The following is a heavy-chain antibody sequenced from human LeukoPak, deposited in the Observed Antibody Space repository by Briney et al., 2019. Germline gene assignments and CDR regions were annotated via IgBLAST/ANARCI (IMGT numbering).Heavy chain of an antibody. J-gene: IGHJ4*02. D-gene: IGHD5-18*01. Sequence: SQSLSLTCAISRDSVSNNNAASNCFRQSPSGGLEWLGWTYYRSKWYIDYAVSVKSRITINPETSKNQFSVQLNSLTPADTAVVFCGKEGGYGVFDQWGQGTLVTVSS. CDR3: GKEGGYGVFDQ. CDR2: TYYRSKWYI. CDR1: RDSVSNNNAA. V-gene: IGHV6-1*01.